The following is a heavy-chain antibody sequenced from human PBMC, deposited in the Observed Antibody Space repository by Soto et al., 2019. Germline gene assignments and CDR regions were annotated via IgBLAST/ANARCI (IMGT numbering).Heavy chain of an antibody. CDR1: GYTFTSYA. J-gene: IGHJ4*02. D-gene: IGHD2-21*02. CDR2: INAGNGNT. CDR3: ARSIVVVTALDY. Sequence: ASVKLSCKDSGYTFTSYAMHWVRQAPGQRLEWMGWINAGNGNTKYSQKFQGRVTITRDTSASTAYMELSSLRSEDTAVYYCARSIVVVTALDYWGQGTLVTVS. V-gene: IGHV1-3*01.